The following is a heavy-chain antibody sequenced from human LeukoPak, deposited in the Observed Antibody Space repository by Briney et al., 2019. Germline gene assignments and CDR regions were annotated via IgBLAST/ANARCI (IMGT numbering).Heavy chain of an antibody. CDR2: ISSSSSTI. J-gene: IGHJ4*02. CDR1: GFTFSSCS. V-gene: IGHV3-48*02. D-gene: IGHD3-16*01. Sequence: GGSLRLSCAASGFTFSSCSMNWVRQAPGKGLEWVSYISSSSSTIYYADSVKGRFTISRDNAKNSLYLQMNSMRDEDTAVYYCARDHDYVWGTTDYWGQGTLVTVSS. CDR3: ARDHDYVWGTTDY.